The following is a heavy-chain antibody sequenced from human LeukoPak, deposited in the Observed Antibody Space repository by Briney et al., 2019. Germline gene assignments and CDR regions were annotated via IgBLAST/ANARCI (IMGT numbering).Heavy chain of an antibody. J-gene: IGHJ5*02. V-gene: IGHV3-33*01. CDR2: IWYDGSNK. CDR1: GLTFSSYG. CDR3: ARGVVVAATDWFDP. D-gene: IGHD2-15*01. Sequence: AGGSLRLSCAASGLTFSSYGMPWVRQAPGKGLEGVAVIWYDGSNKYYADSVKGRFTISRDNSKNTLYLQMNSLRAEDTAVYYCARGVVVAATDWFDPWGQGTLVTVSS.